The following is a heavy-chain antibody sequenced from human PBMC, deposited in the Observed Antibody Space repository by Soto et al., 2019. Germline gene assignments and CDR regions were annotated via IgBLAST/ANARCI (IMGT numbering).Heavy chain of an antibody. Sequence: SETLSLTCAVYGGSFSGYYWSWIRQPPGKGLEWIGEINHRGSTNYNPSLKSRVTISIDTSKNQFSLKLSSVTAADTAVYYCARGRDYGDQEYYYYMDVWGKGTTVTVSS. CDR1: GGSFSGYY. CDR2: INHRGST. D-gene: IGHD4-17*01. V-gene: IGHV4-34*01. CDR3: ARGRDYGDQEYYYYMDV. J-gene: IGHJ6*03.